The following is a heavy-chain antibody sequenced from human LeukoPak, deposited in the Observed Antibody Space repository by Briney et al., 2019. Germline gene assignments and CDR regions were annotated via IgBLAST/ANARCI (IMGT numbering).Heavy chain of an antibody. V-gene: IGHV3-21*01. CDR2: ISSSSSYI. J-gene: IGHJ3*02. CDR1: GFTFSSYS. Sequence: PGGSLRLSCAASGFTFSSYSMNWVRQAPGKGLEWVSSISSSSSYIYYADSVKGRFTISRDNAKNSLYLQMNSLRAEDTAVYYCVRGWTGKKAFDIWGQGTMVTVSS. D-gene: IGHD3/OR15-3a*01. CDR3: VRGWTGKKAFDI.